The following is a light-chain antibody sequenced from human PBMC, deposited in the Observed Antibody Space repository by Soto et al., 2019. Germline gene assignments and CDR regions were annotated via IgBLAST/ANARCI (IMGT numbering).Light chain of an antibody. V-gene: IGKV3-15*01. CDR2: AAS. Sequence: EIVMTQSQATLSVSPGEGGTLSCRASQTIGSSLAWYQQRPGQPPRLLIYAASTRATGIPARFSGSGSGTECTLTISSMQAEDFAVYYCQQYRDCPLTFGGGAKVEIK. CDR1: QTIGSS. CDR3: QQYRDCPLT. J-gene: IGKJ4*01.